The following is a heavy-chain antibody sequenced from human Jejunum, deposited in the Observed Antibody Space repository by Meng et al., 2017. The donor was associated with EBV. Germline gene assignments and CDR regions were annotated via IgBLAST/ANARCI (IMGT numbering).Heavy chain of an antibody. Sequence: QVQLVESGAEMKKLGNSVKVTCTASGYTFTTHHTNWVRQATGQGREYMGWMSPDNGDTGYANNFQGRLTMNRDTSISTAYMELSSLTSDDTAVYYCARGDGYNLYWGQGTLVTVSS. D-gene: IGHD5-24*01. CDR2: MSPDNGDT. CDR1: GYTFTTHH. CDR3: ARGDGYNLY. J-gene: IGHJ4*02. V-gene: IGHV1-8*01.